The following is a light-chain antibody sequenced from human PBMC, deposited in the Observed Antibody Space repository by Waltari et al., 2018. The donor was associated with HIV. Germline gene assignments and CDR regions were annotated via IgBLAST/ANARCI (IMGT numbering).Light chain of an antibody. J-gene: IGKJ3*01. Sequence: DIHLTQSQSPLPASVGARVTIPCRASQTIGDYVNWYQLKPGKPPKLLIYSATSLQPGVPSRFSGSGSGTDFALTISSLQPEDFAIYYCEQIYTFPLFTFGPGTKVDIK. CDR3: EQIYTFPLFT. CDR1: QTIGDY. V-gene: IGKV1-39*01. CDR2: SAT.